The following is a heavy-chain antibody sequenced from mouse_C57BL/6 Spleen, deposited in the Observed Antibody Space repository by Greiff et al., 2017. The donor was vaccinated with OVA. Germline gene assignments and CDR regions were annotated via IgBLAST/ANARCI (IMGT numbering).Heavy chain of an antibody. CDR2: INPNYGTT. V-gene: IGHV1-39*01. D-gene: IGHD2-3*01. CDR3: ARGGGYYSWFAY. CDR1: GYSFTDYN. J-gene: IGHJ3*01. Sequence: VQLQQSGPELVKPGASVKISCKASGYSFTDYNMNWVKQSNGKSLEWIGVINPNYGTTSYNQKFKDKATLTVDQSSSTAYMLRNSLTSEDSAVYCCARGGGYYSWFAYWGQGTLVTVSA.